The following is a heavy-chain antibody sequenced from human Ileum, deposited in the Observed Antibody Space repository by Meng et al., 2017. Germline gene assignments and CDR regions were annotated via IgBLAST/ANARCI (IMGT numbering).Heavy chain of an antibody. CDR2: INSDGTST. J-gene: IGHJ4*02. D-gene: IGHD2-15*01. Sequence: GESLKISCAASGFIFSSSGMYWVRHAPGKGRVGVSRINSDGTSTKYADSVKGRFTISRDNAKNTLYLQMNSLRVEDTAVYFCARGLGYCSGGSCSWGQGTLVTVSS. V-gene: IGHV3-74*01. CDR3: ARGLGYCSGGSCS. CDR1: GFIFSSSG.